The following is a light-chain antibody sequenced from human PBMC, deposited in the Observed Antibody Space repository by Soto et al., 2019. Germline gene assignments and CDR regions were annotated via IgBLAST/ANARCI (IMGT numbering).Light chain of an antibody. Sequence: DIVLTKSPGTLSLSPGDRATLSCRASQGVSTNYVAWYQRKPGQSPRLLIYGASSRAAGIPDRFSGSGSGTDFTLTISRVEPEDFAVFYCHQYGHSPYTFGQGTKLEIK. V-gene: IGKV3-20*01. CDR1: QGVSTNY. CDR2: GAS. J-gene: IGKJ2*01. CDR3: HQYGHSPYT.